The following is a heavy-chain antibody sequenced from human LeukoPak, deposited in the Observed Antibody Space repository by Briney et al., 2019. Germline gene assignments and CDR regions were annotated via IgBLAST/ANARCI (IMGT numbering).Heavy chain of an antibody. Sequence: GGSLRLSCAASGFTFSSYGMHWVRQAPGKGLEWVAVIWYDGSNKYYADSVKGRFTISRDNSKNTLYLQMNRLRAEDTAVYYCARDYYDFWSGLISGSWFDPWGQGTLVTVSS. CDR2: IWYDGSNK. V-gene: IGHV3-33*01. CDR1: GFTFSSYG. D-gene: IGHD3-3*01. J-gene: IGHJ5*02. CDR3: ARDYYDFWSGLISGSWFDP.